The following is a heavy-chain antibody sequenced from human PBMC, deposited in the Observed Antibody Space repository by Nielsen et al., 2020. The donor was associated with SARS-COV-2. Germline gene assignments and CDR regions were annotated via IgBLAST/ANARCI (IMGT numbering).Heavy chain of an antibody. CDR3: ARDLQHNWNQRRWFDP. V-gene: IGHV3-21*01. CDR1: GFTFSSYS. CDR2: ISSSSSYI. Sequence: GGSLRLSCAASGFTFSSYSMNWVRQAPGKGLEWVSSISSSSSYIYYADSVKGRFTISRDNAKNSLYLQMNSLRAEDTAVYYCARDLQHNWNQRRWFDPWGQGTLVTVSS. D-gene: IGHD1-20*01. J-gene: IGHJ5*02.